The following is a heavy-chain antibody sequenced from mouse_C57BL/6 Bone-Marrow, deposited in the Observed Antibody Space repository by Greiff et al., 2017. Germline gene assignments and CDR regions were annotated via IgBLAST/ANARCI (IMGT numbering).Heavy chain of an antibody. Sequence: VQLQQSGPELVKPGASVKISCKASGYTFTDYYMNWVKQSHGKSLEWIGDINPNNGGTSYNQKFKGKATLTVDKSSSTAYMELRSLTSEDSAVDYCARLYSDYDWAMDYWGQGTSVTVSS. CDR3: ARLYSDYDWAMDY. V-gene: IGHV1-26*01. CDR1: GYTFTDYY. D-gene: IGHD2-4*01. CDR2: INPNNGGT. J-gene: IGHJ4*01.